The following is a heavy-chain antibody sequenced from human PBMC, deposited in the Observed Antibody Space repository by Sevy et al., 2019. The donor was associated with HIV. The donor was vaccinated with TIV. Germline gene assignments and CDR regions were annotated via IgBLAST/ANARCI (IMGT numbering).Heavy chain of an antibody. Sequence: GGSLRLSCAASGFSFRETWMSWVRQGPGKGLELVGRIKSKSDGGTTDYAAPVKGRFTISRDDSKTTLYLQMNSLKTEDTALYYCTTMGSHGGFDIWGQGTMVTVSS. CDR3: TTMGSHGGFDI. CDR2: IKSKSDGGTT. CDR1: GFSFRETW. J-gene: IGHJ3*02. D-gene: IGHD4-17*01. V-gene: IGHV3-15*01.